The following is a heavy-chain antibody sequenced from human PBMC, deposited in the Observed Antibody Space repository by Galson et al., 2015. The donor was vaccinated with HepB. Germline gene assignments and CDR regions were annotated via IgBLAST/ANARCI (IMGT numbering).Heavy chain of an antibody. V-gene: IGHV3-30*18. CDR2: ISYDGSNK. CDR3: AKDRRDSGCYYYYYMDV. Sequence: SLRLSCAASGFTFSSYGMHWVRQAPGKGLEWVAVISYDGSNKYYADSVKGRFTISRDNSTNTLYLQMNSLRAEDTAVYYCAKDRRDSGCYYYYYMDVWGKGTTVTVSS. D-gene: IGHD1-26*01. CDR1: GFTFSSYG. J-gene: IGHJ6*03.